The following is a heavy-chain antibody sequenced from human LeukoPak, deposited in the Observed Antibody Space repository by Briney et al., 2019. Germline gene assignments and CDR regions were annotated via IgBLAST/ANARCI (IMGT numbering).Heavy chain of an antibody. V-gene: IGHV4-34*01. J-gene: IGHJ6*02. CDR2: INHSGST. Sequence: SETLSLTCGVYAGSFSGYHWTWIRLRPGKGLEWIGEINHSGSTNYNPSLKSRVTISVDTSKNQFSLKLSSVTAADTAVYYCARGKVFNYYGMDVWGQGTTVTVSS. CDR3: ARGKVFNYYGMDV. CDR1: AGSFSGYH.